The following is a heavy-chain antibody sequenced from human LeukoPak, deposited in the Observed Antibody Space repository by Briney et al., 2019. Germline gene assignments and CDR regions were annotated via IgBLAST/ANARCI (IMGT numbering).Heavy chain of an antibody. CDR3: ARARIMITFGGVIVFGDY. CDR1: GGSISSSNW. Sequence: SETLSLTCTVSGGSISSSNWWSWVRQPPGKGLEWIGEIYHSGSTNYNPSLKSRVTISVDKSKNQFSLKLSSVTAADTAVYYCARARIMITFGGVIVFGDYWGQGTLVTVSS. J-gene: IGHJ4*02. CDR2: IYHSGST. V-gene: IGHV4-4*02. D-gene: IGHD3-16*02.